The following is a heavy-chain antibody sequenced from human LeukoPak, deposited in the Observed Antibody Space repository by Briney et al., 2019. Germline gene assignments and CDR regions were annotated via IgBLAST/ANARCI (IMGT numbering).Heavy chain of an antibody. D-gene: IGHD3-22*01. Sequence: PGGSLRLSCAASGFTFSSYAMSWVRQAPGKGLEWVSAISGSGGSTYYEDSVKGRFTISRDNSKNTLYLQMNSLRAEDTAVYYCAKDQEYYYDSSGFPLDWGQGTLVTVSS. CDR2: ISGSGGST. V-gene: IGHV3-23*01. J-gene: IGHJ4*02. CDR1: GFTFSSYA. CDR3: AKDQEYYYDSSGFPLD.